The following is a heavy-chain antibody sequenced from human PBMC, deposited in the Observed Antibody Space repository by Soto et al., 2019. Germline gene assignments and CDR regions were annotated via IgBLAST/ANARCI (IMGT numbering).Heavy chain of an antibody. CDR3: ARVRSSGWYYFDY. D-gene: IGHD6-19*01. CDR1: GFTFSSYG. Sequence: QMQLVESGGGVVQPGRSLRLSCAASGFTFSSYGMHWVRQAPGRGLEWVAVMWYDGSNENYADSVKGRFTISRDNSKNTLYLQMNSLRAEDSAVYYCARVRSSGWYYFDYWGQGTLVTVSS. J-gene: IGHJ4*02. V-gene: IGHV3-33*01. CDR2: MWYDGSNE.